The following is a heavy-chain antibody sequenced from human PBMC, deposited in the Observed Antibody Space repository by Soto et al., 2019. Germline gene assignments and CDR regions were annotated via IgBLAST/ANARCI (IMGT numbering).Heavy chain of an antibody. CDR2: INPNSGGT. J-gene: IGHJ6*02. CDR3: AREAGYSYGLDYYYGMGV. D-gene: IGHD5-18*01. V-gene: IGHV1-2*04. CDR1: GYTFTGYY. Sequence: ASVKGSCKASGYTFTGYYMHWVRQAPGQGLEWMGWINPNSGGTNYAQKFQGWVTMTRDTSISTAYMELSRLRSDDTAVYYCAREAGYSYGLDYYYGMGVWGQGTTVTVSS.